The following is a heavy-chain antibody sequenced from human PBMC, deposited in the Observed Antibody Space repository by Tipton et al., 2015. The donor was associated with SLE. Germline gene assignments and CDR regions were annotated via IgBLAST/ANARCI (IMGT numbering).Heavy chain of an antibody. CDR1: GGSISNGDYY. CDR3: ARDSSGWYGY. CDR2: IYYSGST. V-gene: IGHV4-61*08. Sequence: TLSLTCTVSGGSISNGDYYWSWIRQPPGKGLEWIGYIYYSGSTNYNPSLRSRVTISVDTSKNQFSLKLSSVTAADTAVYYCARDSSGWYGYWGQGTLVTVSS. D-gene: IGHD6-19*01. J-gene: IGHJ4*02.